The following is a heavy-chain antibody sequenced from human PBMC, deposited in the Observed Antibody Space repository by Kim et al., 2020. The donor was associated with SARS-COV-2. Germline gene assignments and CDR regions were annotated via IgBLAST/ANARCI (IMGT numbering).Heavy chain of an antibody. J-gene: IGHJ4*02. D-gene: IGHD5-12*01. CDR3: ARDSRVATIGYYFDY. V-gene: IGHV1-69*01. Sequence: QKFQGRVTITADESTSTAYMELSSLRSEDTAVYYCARDSRVATIGYYFDYWGQGTLVTVSS.